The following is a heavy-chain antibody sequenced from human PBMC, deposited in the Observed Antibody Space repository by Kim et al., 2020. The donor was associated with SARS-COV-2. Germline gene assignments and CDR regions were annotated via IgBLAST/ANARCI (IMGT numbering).Heavy chain of an antibody. V-gene: IGHV3-23*01. J-gene: IGHJ3*02. Sequence: GGSLGLSCAASGFTFSSYAMSWVRQAPGKGLEWVSAISGSGDDTFYADSVKGRFTISRDNSKNTLYLQMNYLRAEDTGIYYCARKAVVGNAFDIWGQGTMVTVSS. CDR3: ARKAVVGNAFDI. CDR2: ISGSGDDT. D-gene: IGHD1-26*01. CDR1: GFTFSSYA.